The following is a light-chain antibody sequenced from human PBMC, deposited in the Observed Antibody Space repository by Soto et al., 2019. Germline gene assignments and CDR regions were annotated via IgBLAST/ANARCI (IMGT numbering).Light chain of an antibody. Sequence: EIVLTQSPATLSSSPGETATLSCRASQYVGTRLAWYQHKPGQAPRLLIHYTSNRATGIPARFSGSGSGTDFTLTISSLAPEDFAIYYCHQRQSWPRTFGQGTKVEIK. J-gene: IGKJ1*01. V-gene: IGKV3-11*01. CDR2: YTS. CDR1: QYVGTR. CDR3: HQRQSWPRT.